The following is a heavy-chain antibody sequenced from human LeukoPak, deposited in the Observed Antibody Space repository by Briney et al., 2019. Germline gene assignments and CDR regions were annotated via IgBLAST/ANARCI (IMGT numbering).Heavy chain of an antibody. CDR1: GGSISSSY. CDR3: ARLPLRNTVTGNY. J-gene: IGHJ4*02. CDR2: INHSGST. Sequence: PSETLSLTCTVSGGSISSSYWSWIRQPPGKGLEWIGEINHSGSTNYNPSLKSRVTISVDTSKNQFSLKLSSVTAADTAVYYCARLPLRNTVTGNYWGQGTLVTVSS. V-gene: IGHV4-34*01. D-gene: IGHD4-17*01.